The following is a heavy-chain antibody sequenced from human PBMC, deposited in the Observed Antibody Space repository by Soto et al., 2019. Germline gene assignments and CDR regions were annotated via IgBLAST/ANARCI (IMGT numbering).Heavy chain of an antibody. D-gene: IGHD6-13*01. CDR3: AKDPPSERMQPDYGMDV. V-gene: IGHV3-7*03. Sequence: GGSLRLSCAASGFTFGSYWMSWVRQAPGKGLEWLATIKMDASEKKYVDSVKGRFTISRDNSKNTLYLQMNSLRVEDTAVYYCAKDPPSERMQPDYGMDVWGQGTTVTVSS. CDR1: GFTFGSYW. J-gene: IGHJ6*02. CDR2: IKMDASEK.